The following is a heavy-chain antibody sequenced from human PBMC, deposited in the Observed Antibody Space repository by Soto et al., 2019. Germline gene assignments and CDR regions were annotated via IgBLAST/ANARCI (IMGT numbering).Heavy chain of an antibody. J-gene: IGHJ3*02. CDR2: ILAGGST. Sequence: GSLRLSCAASELSSSNHAMTWVRQAPGKGLEWVSTILAGGSTYYADSVKGRLTISRDNSKNTVYLQMNSLTAGDTAVYYCAKATASGGGAFDICGQGTMVTVSS. V-gene: IGHV3-23*01. CDR3: AKATASGGGAFDI. CDR1: ELSSSNHA. D-gene: IGHD2-8*02.